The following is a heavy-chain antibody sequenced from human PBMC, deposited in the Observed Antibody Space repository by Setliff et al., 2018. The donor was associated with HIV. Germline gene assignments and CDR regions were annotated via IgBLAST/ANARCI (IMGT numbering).Heavy chain of an antibody. CDR2: SYPGDSDT. J-gene: IGHJ6*02. D-gene: IGHD3-22*01. V-gene: IGHV5-51*01. CDR1: GYRFTSYW. Sequence: GESLKISCKGSGYRFTSYWIGWVRQMPGKGLEWMGISYPGDSDTRYSPSFQGQVTISADKYISTAYLQWSSLKASDTAMYYCARAVEDYYDSSGLPTYYYYVMDVWGQGTTVTVSS. CDR3: ARAVEDYYDSSGLPTYYYYVMDV.